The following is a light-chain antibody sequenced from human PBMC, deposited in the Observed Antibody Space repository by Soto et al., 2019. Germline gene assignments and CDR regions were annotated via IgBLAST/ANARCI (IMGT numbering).Light chain of an antibody. CDR1: QTVTKY. CDR2: DSS. J-gene: IGKJ4*01. V-gene: IGKV3-11*01. Sequence: EILLTQSPDTLSLSPGERDTLSCGASQTVTKYLAWYQQKPDHAPRLLIYDSSNRATGVPARFIGSGSGTNFTLTISRLEPEDFAVYYCQQRSNWVTFGGGTKVEI. CDR3: QQRSNWVT.